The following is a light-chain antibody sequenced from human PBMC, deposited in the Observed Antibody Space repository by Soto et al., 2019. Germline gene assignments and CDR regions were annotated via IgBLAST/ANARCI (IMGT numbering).Light chain of an antibody. CDR2: GAS. V-gene: IGKV3-20*01. CDR3: QQYGGSPIT. Sequence: EIVLTQSPGTLSLSPGETATLSCRASQSVSSTYLAWYQQKPGQAPRLLIYGASIRATGVPDRFSGSGSGTEFTLTISRLEPEDSAVYYCQQYGGSPITFGQGTRLEIK. J-gene: IGKJ5*01. CDR1: QSVSSTY.